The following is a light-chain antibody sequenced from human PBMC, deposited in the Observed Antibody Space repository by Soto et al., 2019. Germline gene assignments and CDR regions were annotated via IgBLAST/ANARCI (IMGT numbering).Light chain of an antibody. Sequence: EIFLTHSPDTLSFSPWERATLTCSASQSVTNYIALYQQRPGQAPRLLIYDASNRATGVPARFSGSRSGTDFTLTISSLQAEDVAVYYCQQYHSDPINFGQGTRLEIK. J-gene: IGKJ5*01. CDR3: QQYHSDPIN. V-gene: IGKV3-11*01. CDR2: DAS. CDR1: QSVTNY.